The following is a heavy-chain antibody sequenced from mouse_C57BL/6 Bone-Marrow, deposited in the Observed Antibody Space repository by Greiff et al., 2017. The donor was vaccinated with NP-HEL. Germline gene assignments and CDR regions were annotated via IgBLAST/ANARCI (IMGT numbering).Heavy chain of an antibody. D-gene: IGHD2-2*01. J-gene: IGHJ3*01. CDR1: GFSFTSYG. Sequence: VKLMESGPGLVQPSHCLSITCTVSGFSFTSYGVHWVRQSPGKGLEWLGVIWRGGSTDYNAAFISRLSISKDNSKSQVFFKMNSLQADDTAIYYCARNYGYSGFAYWGQGTLVTVSA. CDR2: IWRGGST. CDR3: ARNYGYSGFAY. V-gene: IGHV2-2*01.